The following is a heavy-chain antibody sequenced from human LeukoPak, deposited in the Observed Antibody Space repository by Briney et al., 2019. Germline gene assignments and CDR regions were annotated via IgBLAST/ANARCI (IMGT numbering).Heavy chain of an antibody. CDR3: AGGGYSYGYLTGYYYYGMDV. CDR1: GGSISSNNW. D-gene: IGHD5-18*01. Sequence: SETLSLTCAVSGGSISSNNWWSWVRQPPGKGLEWIGEIYHSGSTTYNPSLKSRVTISVDKSKNQFSLKLSSVTAADTAVYYCAGGGYSYGYLTGYYYYGMDVWGQGTTVTVSS. V-gene: IGHV4-4*02. J-gene: IGHJ6*02. CDR2: IYHSGST.